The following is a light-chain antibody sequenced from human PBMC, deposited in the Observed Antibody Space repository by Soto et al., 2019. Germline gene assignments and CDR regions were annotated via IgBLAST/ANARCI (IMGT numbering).Light chain of an antibody. J-gene: IGLJ2*01. CDR3: SSYTSSSTLEVV. CDR1: SSDVVGYNY. V-gene: IGLV2-14*01. CDR2: DVS. Sequence: QSVLTQPASVSGSPGQSNTISCTGTSSDVVGYNYVSWYQQHPGKAPKLMIYDVSNRPSGVSNRFSGSKSGNTASLTISGLQAEDEADYYCSSYTSSSTLEVVFGGGTKLTVL.